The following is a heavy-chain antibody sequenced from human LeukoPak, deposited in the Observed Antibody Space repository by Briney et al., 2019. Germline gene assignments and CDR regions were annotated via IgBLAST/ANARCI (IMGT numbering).Heavy chain of an antibody. CDR2: ISAYNGNT. CDR1: GYTFTSYG. D-gene: IGHD3-10*01. V-gene: IGHV1-18*01. Sequence: GASVKVSCKASGYTFTSYGISWVRQDPGQGLERMGWISAYNGNTNYAQKLQGRVTMTTDTSTSTAYMELRSLRSDDTAVYYCARDLSVLLWFGEFPLIFDYWGQGTLVTVSS. CDR3: ARDLSVLLWFGEFPLIFDY. J-gene: IGHJ4*02.